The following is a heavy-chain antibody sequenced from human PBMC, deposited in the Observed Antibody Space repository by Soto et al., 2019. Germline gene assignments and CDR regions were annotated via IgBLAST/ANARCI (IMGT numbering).Heavy chain of an antibody. CDR2: SRSKPNSYAT. V-gene: IGHV3-73*01. D-gene: IGHD2-15*01. J-gene: IGHJ4*02. CDR3: TSVRSYCSGGTCPQNPPPFDY. CDR1: EFTLSGSA. Sequence: GGSLRLSCAASEFTLSGSAIHWVRQASGKGLEWVGRSRSKPNSYATVYAASVEGRFTISRDESKNTAYLQMNSLKTEDTAVYYCTSVRSYCSGGTCPQNPPPFDYWGQGTLVTVSS.